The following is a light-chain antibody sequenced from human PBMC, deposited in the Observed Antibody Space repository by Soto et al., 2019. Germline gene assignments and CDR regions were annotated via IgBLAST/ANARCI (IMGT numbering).Light chain of an antibody. V-gene: IGKV1-5*01. Sequence: IQMTQSPSTLSASIGDRVTITCRASQSINNRLAWYQQMPGKAPNLLIYDASTLESGVPSRFRGSGSETEFTLTISGLQPDDFATYYCQQFIDGSTFGQGTKVEIK. CDR3: QQFIDGST. CDR1: QSINNR. CDR2: DAS. J-gene: IGKJ1*01.